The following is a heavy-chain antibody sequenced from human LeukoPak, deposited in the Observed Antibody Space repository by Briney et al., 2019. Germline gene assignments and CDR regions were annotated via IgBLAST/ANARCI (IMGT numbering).Heavy chain of an antibody. D-gene: IGHD3-9*01. J-gene: IGHJ4*02. V-gene: IGHV3-9*01. CDR2: ISWNSGSI. Sequence: GRSLRLSCAASGFTFDDYAMHWVRQAPGKGLEGVSGISWNSGSIGYADSVKGRFTISRDNAKNSLYLQMNSLRVEDTALYYCAKGILYDILTGPFDYWGQGTLVTVSS. CDR1: GFTFDDYA. CDR3: AKGILYDILTGPFDY.